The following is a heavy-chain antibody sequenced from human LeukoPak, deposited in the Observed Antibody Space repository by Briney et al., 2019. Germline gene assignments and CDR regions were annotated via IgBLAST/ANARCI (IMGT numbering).Heavy chain of an antibody. V-gene: IGHV3-23*01. D-gene: IGHD6-13*01. Sequence: GGSLRLSCAASGFIFSSYAMSWVRQAPGKGLEWVSVISGRGGSTSYADSVKGRFTISRDNSKNTLYLQLNTLRAEDTAVYYCAKGYSSRWYLPFDYWGQGTLVTVSS. CDR1: GFIFSSYA. CDR2: ISGRGGST. CDR3: AKGYSSRWYLPFDY. J-gene: IGHJ4*02.